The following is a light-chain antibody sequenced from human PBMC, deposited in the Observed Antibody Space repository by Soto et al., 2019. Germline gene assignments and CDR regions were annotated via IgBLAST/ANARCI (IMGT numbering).Light chain of an antibody. Sequence: QPVLTQPASVSGSPGQSITISCTGTDSDVGGYNYVSWYQHHPGNAPKVMIYDVSNRPSGVSNRFSGSKSGNTASLIISGLQAEDEADYYCSSYTINGVGVFGGGTQLTVL. CDR3: SSYTINGVGV. CDR2: DVS. CDR1: DSDVGGYNY. V-gene: IGLV2-14*03. J-gene: IGLJ2*01.